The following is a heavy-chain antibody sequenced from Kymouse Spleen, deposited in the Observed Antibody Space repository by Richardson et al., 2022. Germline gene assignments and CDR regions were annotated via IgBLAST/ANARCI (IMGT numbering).Heavy chain of an antibody. V-gene: IGHV3-33*01. Sequence: QVQLVESGGGVVQPGRSLRLSCAASGFTFSSYGMHWVRQAPGKGLEWVAVIWYDGSNKYYADSVKGRFTISRDNSKNTLYLQMNSLRAEDTAVYYCARMYSYSTMVRGVTDGMDVWGQGTTVTVSS. CDR3: ARMYSYSTMVRGVTDGMDV. J-gene: IGHJ6*02. D-gene: IGHD3-10*01. CDR2: IWYDGSNK. CDR1: GFTFSSYG.